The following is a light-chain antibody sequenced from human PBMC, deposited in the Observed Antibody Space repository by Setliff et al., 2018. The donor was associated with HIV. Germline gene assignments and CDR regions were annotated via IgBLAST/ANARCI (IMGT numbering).Light chain of an antibody. Sequence: QSVLTQPPSASGSPGQSVTISCTGTSSDVGGYDYVSWYQQHPGKAPKLMIHEVNKRPSGVPDRFSGSKSDNTASLTVSGLQAEDEADCYCSSYAGSNTPYVFGTGTKATVL. J-gene: IGLJ1*01. CDR2: EVN. V-gene: IGLV2-8*01. CDR1: SSDVGGYDY. CDR3: SSYAGSNTPYV.